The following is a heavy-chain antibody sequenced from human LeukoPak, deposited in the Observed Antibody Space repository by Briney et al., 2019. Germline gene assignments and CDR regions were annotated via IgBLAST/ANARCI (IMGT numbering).Heavy chain of an antibody. J-gene: IGHJ6*02. CDR2: IYTSGST. CDR3: ARGRPNSSGYYYVLFSGGDMDV. CDR1: GGSISSYY. V-gene: IGHV4-4*07. D-gene: IGHD3-22*01. Sequence: SETLSLTCTVSGGSISSYYWSWIRQPAGKGLEWIGRIYTSGSTNYNPSLKSRVTMSVDTSKNQFSLKLSSVTAADTAVYYCARGRPNSSGYYYVLFSGGDMDVWGQGTTVTVSS.